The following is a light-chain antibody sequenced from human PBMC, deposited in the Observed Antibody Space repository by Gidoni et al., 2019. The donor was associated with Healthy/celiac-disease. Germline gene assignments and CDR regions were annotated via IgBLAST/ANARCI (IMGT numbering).Light chain of an antibody. CDR1: QRVSTY. CDR2: DAS. J-gene: IGKJ4*01. Sequence: EIVLTQSPATLSSSPGEGATRSCRASQRVSTYLARYQQKPGQAPRLLIYDASNRATGIPARFSGSGSGTDVTLTIGSLEPEDFAVYYCQQRTNWPPLTFGGGTKVEIK. V-gene: IGKV3-11*01. CDR3: QQRTNWPPLT.